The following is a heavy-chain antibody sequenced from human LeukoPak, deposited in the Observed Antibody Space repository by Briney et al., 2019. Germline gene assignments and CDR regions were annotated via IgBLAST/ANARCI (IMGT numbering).Heavy chain of an antibody. D-gene: IGHD4-23*01. J-gene: IGHJ1*01. V-gene: IGHV3-30*04. CDR3: AREDYADNSLGHLQH. CDR1: GFTVSTYA. CDR2: ISSDGSIQ. Sequence: GRSLRLSCAASGFTVSTYAMHWVRQAPGKGLEWVAVISSDGSIQHYADAVKGRFTISRDNSRNTFYLQMNSLRAEDTAIYYSAREDYADNSLGHLQHWGRGTLVTVSS.